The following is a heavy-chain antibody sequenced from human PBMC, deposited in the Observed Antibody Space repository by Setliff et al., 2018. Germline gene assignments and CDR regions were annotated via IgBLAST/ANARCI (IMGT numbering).Heavy chain of an antibody. CDR3: ARSPANGGHDAFDI. CDR1: GFTFSTYS. Sequence: PGGSLRLSCAASGFTFSTYSMHWVRQAPGKGLEWVSSISDSSIYIYYRDSVTGRFTISRDNAGNSLYPQMNSLSPEDTAVYYCARSPANGGHDAFDIWGQGTMVTVSS. CDR2: ISDSSIYI. V-gene: IGHV3-21*06. D-gene: IGHD6-25*01. J-gene: IGHJ3*02.